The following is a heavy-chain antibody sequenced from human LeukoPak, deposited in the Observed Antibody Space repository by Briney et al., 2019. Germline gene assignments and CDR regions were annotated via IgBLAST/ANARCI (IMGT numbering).Heavy chain of an antibody. D-gene: IGHD4-23*01. V-gene: IGHV3-23*01. CDR2: IGGNGANI. Sequence: GGSLRLSCIASGFIFSNYVMNWVRQAPGEGLQWVSAIGGNGANIYYADSVKGRFTISRDNSKNTLYLQMNSLRAEDTAVYYCALNSQGRDYWGQGTLVTVSS. CDR3: ALNSQGRDY. J-gene: IGHJ4*02. CDR1: GFIFSNYV.